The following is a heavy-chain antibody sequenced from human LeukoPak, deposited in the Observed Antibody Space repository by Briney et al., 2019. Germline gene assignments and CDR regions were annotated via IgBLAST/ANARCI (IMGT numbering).Heavy chain of an antibody. Sequence: GVSLGLSCAASGFSFYDYRMHWVRQAPGKGLEWVSLISGDGVKTYYADSVRGRFTISRDNSKDSLYLQMNSLRTEDTAMYYCVKEIDTLGTNAFDIWGQGTMVTVSS. D-gene: IGHD2-15*01. CDR1: GFSFYDYR. J-gene: IGHJ3*02. CDR3: VKEIDTLGTNAFDI. V-gene: IGHV3-43*02. CDR2: ISGDGVKT.